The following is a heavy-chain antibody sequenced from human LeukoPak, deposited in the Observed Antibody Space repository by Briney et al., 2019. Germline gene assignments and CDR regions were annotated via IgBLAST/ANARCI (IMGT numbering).Heavy chain of an antibody. J-gene: IGHJ4*02. V-gene: IGHV3-30*02. CDR3: AKDDELWFGELLAH. CDR2: IRYDGSNK. D-gene: IGHD3-10*01. Sequence: GGSLRLSCAASGFTFSSYWMHWVRQAPGKGLEWVAFIRYDGSNKYYADSVKGRFTISRDNSKNTLYLQMNSLRAEDTAVYYCAKDDELWFGELLAHWGQGTLVTVSS. CDR1: GFTFSSYW.